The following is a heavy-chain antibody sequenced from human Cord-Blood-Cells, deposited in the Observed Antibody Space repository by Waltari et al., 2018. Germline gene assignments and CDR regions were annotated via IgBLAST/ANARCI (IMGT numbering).Heavy chain of an antibody. D-gene: IGHD6-19*01. V-gene: IGHV4-34*01. CDR3: AREATHLSAVAVDY. Sequence: QVQLQQWGAGLLKPSETLSLTCAVYGGSFSGYYWSWIRQPPGKGLEWIGEINHSGSTNYNPSLKSRVTISVDTSKNQFSRKLSSVTAADTAVYYCAREATHLSAVAVDYWGQGTLVTVSS. J-gene: IGHJ4*02. CDR2: INHSGST. CDR1: GGSFSGYY.